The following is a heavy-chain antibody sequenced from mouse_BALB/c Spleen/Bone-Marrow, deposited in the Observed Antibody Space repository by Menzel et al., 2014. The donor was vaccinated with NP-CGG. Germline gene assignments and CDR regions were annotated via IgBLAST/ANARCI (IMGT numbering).Heavy chain of an antibody. J-gene: IGHJ4*01. D-gene: IGHD1-1*01. V-gene: IGHV1-14*01. Sequence: VQLQQSGPELVKPGASVKMSCKASGYTFTSYVMHWVKQKPGQGLEWIGYINPYNDGTKYNEKYKGKATLTSDKSSSTAYMEHSSLTAEQSAVYCCGSRISYLYAMSYLGQGTSVTMSS. CDR1: GYTFTSYV. CDR3: GSRISYLYAMSY. CDR2: INPYNDGT.